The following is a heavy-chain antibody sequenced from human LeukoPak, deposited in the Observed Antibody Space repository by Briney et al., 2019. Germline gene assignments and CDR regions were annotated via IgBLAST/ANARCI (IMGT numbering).Heavy chain of an antibody. CDR1: GYTFTSYA. J-gene: IGHJ5*02. Sequence: ASVKVSCKASGYTFTSYAMNWVRQATGQGLEWMGWMNPNSGNTGSAQKFQGRLTITRNTSISTIYMELSRLTSEDTAVYYCARVRTNLVWFDPWGQGTLVTVSP. CDR3: ARVRTNLVWFDP. D-gene: IGHD1-7*01. V-gene: IGHV1-8*03. CDR2: MNPNSGNT.